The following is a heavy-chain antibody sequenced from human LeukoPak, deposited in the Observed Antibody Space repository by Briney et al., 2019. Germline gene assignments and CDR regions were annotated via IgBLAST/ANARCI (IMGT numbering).Heavy chain of an antibody. J-gene: IGHJ6*03. D-gene: IGHD2-2*01. Sequence: PGGSLRLSCAASGFTFSSYEMNWVRQAPGKGLEWVSYISSSGSTIYYADSVKGRFTISRDNAKNSLYLQMNSLRAEDTAVYYCARLELVVPAARDYYYMDVWGKGTTVTISS. CDR1: GFTFSSYE. CDR3: ARLELVVPAARDYYYMDV. V-gene: IGHV3-48*03. CDR2: ISSSGSTI.